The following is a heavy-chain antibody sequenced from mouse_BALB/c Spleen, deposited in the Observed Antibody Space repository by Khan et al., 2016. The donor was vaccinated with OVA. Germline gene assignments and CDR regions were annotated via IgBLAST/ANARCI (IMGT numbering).Heavy chain of an antibody. CDR2: ISPGSGDT. CDR1: GYTFTDYY. V-gene: IGHV1-77*01. D-gene: IGHD1-2*01. J-gene: IGHJ3*01. CDR3: ARRNYFGYTLAY. Sequence: QVQLQQSGAELARPGASVKLSCKASGYTFTDYYINWVKQRTGQGLEWIGEISPGSGDTYYNERFKGKATLTADKSSSTAYMQLSSLTSEASAVXFCARRNYFGYTLAYWGQGTLVTVSA.